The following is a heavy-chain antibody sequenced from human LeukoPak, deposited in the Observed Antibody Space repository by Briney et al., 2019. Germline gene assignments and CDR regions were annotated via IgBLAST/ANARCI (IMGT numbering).Heavy chain of an antibody. V-gene: IGHV3-21*04. CDR2: IDTDGTYI. D-gene: IGHD2-15*01. CDR1: GFTFSNSD. CDR3: ARDPPPTDCSGGSCYSGGEGY. Sequence: PGGSLRLSCAASGFTFSNSDMNWVRQAPGKGLEWISSIDTDGTYIHYADSVKGRFTISRDNSKNTLYLQMNSLRAEDTAVYYCARDPPPTDCSGGSCYSGGEGYWGQGTLVTVSS. J-gene: IGHJ4*02.